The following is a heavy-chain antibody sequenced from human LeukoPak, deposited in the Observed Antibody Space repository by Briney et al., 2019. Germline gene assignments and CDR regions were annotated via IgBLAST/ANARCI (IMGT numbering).Heavy chain of an antibody. Sequence: GGSLRLSCAASGFTFSNYSMNWVRQAPGKGLEWVSHITSSSTIYYADSVKGRFTISRDNAKNSLYLQMNSLRDEDTAVYYCARRFDSWGQGTLVTVSS. CDR3: ARRFDS. CDR1: GFTFSNYS. J-gene: IGHJ4*02. CDR2: ITSSSTI. V-gene: IGHV3-48*02.